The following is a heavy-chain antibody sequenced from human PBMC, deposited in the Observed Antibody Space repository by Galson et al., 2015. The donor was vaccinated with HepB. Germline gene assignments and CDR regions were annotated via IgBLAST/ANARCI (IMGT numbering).Heavy chain of an antibody. CDR1: GFSLTTYGMR. V-gene: IGHV2-70*04. D-gene: IGHD3-16*01. J-gene: IGHJ4*02. CDR3: ARLYDRSGHFDY. Sequence: PALVKPTQTLTLTCTLSGFSLTTYGMRVGWIRQPPGKALEWLARIDWDDDIFYNTSLRTRLTISKDTSKNQVVLTMTNMDPVDTATYYCARLYDRSGHFDYWGQGTLVTVSS. CDR2: IDWDDDI.